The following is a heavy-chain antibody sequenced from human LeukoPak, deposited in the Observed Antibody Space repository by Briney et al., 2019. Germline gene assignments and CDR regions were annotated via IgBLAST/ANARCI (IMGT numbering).Heavy chain of an antibody. Sequence: GGSLRLSCPVSGFTFSDYAMTWVRQAPGKGLEWVSSIFAGGGAALYADSVRGRFTIFRDDSKSTLLLQMHSLRAEDTAIYYCAKNYYDRRGPYSWVFDYWGQGTLVTVSS. J-gene: IGHJ4*02. CDR2: IFAGGGAA. V-gene: IGHV3-23*01. CDR3: AKNYYDRRGPYSWVFDY. CDR1: GFTFSDYA. D-gene: IGHD3-22*01.